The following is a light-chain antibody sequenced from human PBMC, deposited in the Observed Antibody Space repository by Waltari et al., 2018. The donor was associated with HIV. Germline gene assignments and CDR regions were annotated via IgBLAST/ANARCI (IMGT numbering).Light chain of an antibody. CDR1: KDIDDD. CDR3: LQHDNFPHT. Sequence: ETTLTQPTAFISATPGAKVKLSCKASKDIDDDLNWYKQKPGEGVILIIREATNIGPGIPPRFSGSGYGTDFTLTINNIESEDVAYYFCLQHDNFPHTFGQGTKLEIK. J-gene: IGKJ2*01. V-gene: IGKV5-2*01. CDR2: EAT.